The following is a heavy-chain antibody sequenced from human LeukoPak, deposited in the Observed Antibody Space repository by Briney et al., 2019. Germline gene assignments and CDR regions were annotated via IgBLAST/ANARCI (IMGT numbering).Heavy chain of an antibody. J-gene: IGHJ4*02. CDR1: GYTFTSYD. Sequence: ASVKVSCKASGYTFTSYDINWVRQGTGQGLEWMGWMNPNSGNTGYAQKFQGRVTMTGNTSISTAYMELSSLRSEDTAVYYCASRPRSGYSIDYWGQGTLVTVSS. V-gene: IGHV1-8*01. CDR2: MNPNSGNT. CDR3: ASRPRSGYSIDY. D-gene: IGHD6-19*01.